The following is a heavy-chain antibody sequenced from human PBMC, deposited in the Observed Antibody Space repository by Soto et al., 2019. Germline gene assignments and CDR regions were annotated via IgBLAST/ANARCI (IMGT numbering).Heavy chain of an antibody. Sequence: GESLKTSCKASGYSFTTYWIGWVRQMPGKGPEWMGIIYPGDSDTRHSPSFQGQVTISADKSISTAYLQWSSLKASDSAMYYCARSGYSTGIGWFGPWGQGTLVTV. CDR3: ARSGYSTGIGWFGP. CDR2: IYPGDSDT. J-gene: IGHJ5*02. V-gene: IGHV5-51*01. CDR1: GYSFTTYW. D-gene: IGHD6-19*01.